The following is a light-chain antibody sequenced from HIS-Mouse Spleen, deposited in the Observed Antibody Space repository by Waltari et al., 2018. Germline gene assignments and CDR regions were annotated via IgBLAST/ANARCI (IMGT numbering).Light chain of an antibody. V-gene: IGLV2-14*03. CDR3: SSYTSSSFNVV. CDR2: DVS. J-gene: IGLJ2*01. Sequence: QSALTQPASVSGSPGQSITISCTGTSSDCGGYNYVPWYQQHPGKAPKLMIYDVSNRPSGVSNRFSGSKSGNTASLTISGLQAEDEADYYCSSYTSSSFNVVFGGGTKLTVL. CDR1: SSDCGGYNY.